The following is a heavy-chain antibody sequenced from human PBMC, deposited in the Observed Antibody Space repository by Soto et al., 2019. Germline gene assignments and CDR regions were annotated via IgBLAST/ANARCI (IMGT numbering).Heavy chain of an antibody. CDR1: GFTFSDYY. D-gene: IGHD6-13*01. V-gene: IGHV3-11*01. J-gene: IGHJ4*02. Sequence: QVQLVESGGGLVKPGGSLRLSCAASGFTFSDYYMSWIRQAPGKGLEWVSYISSSGSTIDYADSVKGRFTISRDNAKTSLDLHRNSLRAEDTAVYYCASRNGAGGTRIDYWGQGTLVTVSS. CDR2: ISSSGSTI. CDR3: ASRNGAGGTRIDY.